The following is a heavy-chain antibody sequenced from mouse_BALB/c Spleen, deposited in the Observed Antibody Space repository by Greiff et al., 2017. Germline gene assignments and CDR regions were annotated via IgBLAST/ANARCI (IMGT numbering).Heavy chain of an antibody. V-gene: IGHV10-3*03. D-gene: IGHD2-10*02. J-gene: IGHJ4*01. CDR2: IRSKSNNYAT. Sequence: EVQLVESGGGLVQPKGSLKLSCAASGFTFNTYAMHWVCQAPGKGLEWVARIRSKSNNYATYYADSVKDRFTISRDDSQSMLYLQMNNLKTEDTAMYYCVRSYGNYDAMDYWGQGTSVTVSS. CDR3: VRSYGNYDAMDY. CDR1: GFTFNTYA.